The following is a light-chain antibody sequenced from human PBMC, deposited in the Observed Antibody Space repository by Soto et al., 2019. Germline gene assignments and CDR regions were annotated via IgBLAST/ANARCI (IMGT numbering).Light chain of an antibody. CDR1: GSNVGASYD. CDR2: KNN. CDR3: QSDDNLLSFPV. J-gene: IGLJ3*02. Sequence: QSVLTQPPSVSGAPGQTITISCTGSGSNVGASYDVHWYQVLPGAGPRLLIYKNNIRPSGVPDRFSGSTSGTSASLAITGLGAEDEADYYCQSDDNLLSFPVFGGGTKLTVL. V-gene: IGLV1-40*01.